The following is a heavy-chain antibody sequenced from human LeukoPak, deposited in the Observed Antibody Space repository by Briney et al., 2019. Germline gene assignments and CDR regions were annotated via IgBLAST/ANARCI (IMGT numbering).Heavy chain of an antibody. CDR2: IIPIFGTA. V-gene: IGHV1-69*06. J-gene: IGHJ5*02. D-gene: IGHD2-2*01. CDR3: ATRLGYCSSTSCYVSGWFDP. CDR1: GYTFTSYA. Sequence: SVKVSCKASGYTFTSYAMNWVRQAPGQGLEWMGGIIPIFGTANYAQKFQGRVTITADKSTSTAYMELSSLRSEDTAVYYCATRLGYCSSTSCYVSGWFDPWGQGTLVTVSS.